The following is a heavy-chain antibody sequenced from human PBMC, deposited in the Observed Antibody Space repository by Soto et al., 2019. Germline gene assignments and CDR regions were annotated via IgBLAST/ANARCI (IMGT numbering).Heavy chain of an antibody. CDR2: INPNSGET. J-gene: IGHJ6*03. Sequence: ASVKVSCKASGYTFTGYYMHWMRQAPGQGPEWMGWINPNSGETDYAQNFQGWVTMTRDMSISTAYMELSRLKSNETAVYYCARGGGLNYYYYIDVWCKGITVTVS. V-gene: IGHV1-2*04. CDR3: ARGGGLNYYYYIDV. CDR1: GYTFTGYY.